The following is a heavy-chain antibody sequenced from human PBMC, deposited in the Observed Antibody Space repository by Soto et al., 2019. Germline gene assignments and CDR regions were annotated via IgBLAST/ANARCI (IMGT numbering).Heavy chain of an antibody. Sequence: ASVKVSCKASGYTFNFYGITWVRQAPGQGLEWMGWISGFNGNTNYAADLQGRATMTTDTSTSTAYMELRGLRSDDTAVYYCARIGVSSGHESPDFDSWGQGTLVTVS. CDR1: GYTFNFYG. J-gene: IGHJ4*02. V-gene: IGHV1-18*01. CDR2: ISGFNGNT. D-gene: IGHD3-16*01. CDR3: ARIGVSSGHESPDFDS.